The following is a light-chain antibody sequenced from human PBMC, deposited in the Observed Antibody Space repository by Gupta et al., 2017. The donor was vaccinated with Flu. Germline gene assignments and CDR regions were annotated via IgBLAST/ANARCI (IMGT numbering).Light chain of an antibody. CDR2: AVT. CDR3: CSYGGSSYEDSYTV. CDR1: VGYFDY. Sequence: VGYFDYVSWYQQHPDKAPKLILRAVTERPSGVPYRFSGSKSGNTASLTISGLQAEDEAYYYCCSYGGSSYEDSYTVFGGGTKLTV. J-gene: IGLJ2*01. V-gene: IGLV2-11*01.